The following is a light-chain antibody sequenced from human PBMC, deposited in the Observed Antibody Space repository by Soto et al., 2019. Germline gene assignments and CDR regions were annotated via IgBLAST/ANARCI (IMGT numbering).Light chain of an antibody. V-gene: IGKV3-11*01. Sequence: EIVLTQSPVTLSLSPGDRATLSCRASQSVGSYLAWFQRKPGQAPRLLIHGASNRATGIPARFSGSGSGTDFTLTISSLEPEDFAVYYCQQRSSWPPWTFGQGTKVEIK. CDR1: QSVGSY. J-gene: IGKJ1*01. CDR2: GAS. CDR3: QQRSSWPPWT.